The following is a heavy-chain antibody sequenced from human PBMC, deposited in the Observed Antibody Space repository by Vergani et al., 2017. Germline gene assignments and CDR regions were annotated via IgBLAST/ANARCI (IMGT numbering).Heavy chain of an antibody. CDR1: GFPFRNFG. CDR3: AKDGFCSSTSCYRLPQLYYHYYYMDV. D-gene: IGHD2-2*01. Sequence: QVQLVESAGGVVQPGGSLRLSCAASGFPFRNFGMPWLRQAQGKGLEWLAYIGKDGSNTRYRDAVKGRFTVSRDNSKNTLYLQMNSLRGEDTAVYYCAKDGFCSSTSCYRLPQLYYHYYYMDVWGKGTTVTVSS. CDR2: IGKDGSNT. J-gene: IGHJ6*03. V-gene: IGHV3-30*02.